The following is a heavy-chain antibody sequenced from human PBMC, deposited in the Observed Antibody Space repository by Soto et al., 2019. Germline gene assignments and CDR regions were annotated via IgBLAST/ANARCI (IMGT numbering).Heavy chain of an antibody. Sequence: ASVKVSCKASGHTFTSYYMHWVRQAPGQGLEWMGIINPSGGSTSYAQKFQGRVTMTRDTSTSTVYMELNSLRAEDTAVYYCAKGRVDTAMLYYYGMDVWGQGTTVTVSS. CDR2: INPSGGST. CDR1: GHTFTSYY. J-gene: IGHJ6*02. V-gene: IGHV1-46*01. D-gene: IGHD5-18*01. CDR3: AKGRVDTAMLYYYGMDV.